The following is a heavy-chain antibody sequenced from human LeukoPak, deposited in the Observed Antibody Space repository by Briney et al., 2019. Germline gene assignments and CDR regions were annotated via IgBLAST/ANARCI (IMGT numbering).Heavy chain of an antibody. V-gene: IGHV1-2*02. CDR3: AREHSSSSGKVFDY. CDR2: INPNSGGT. J-gene: IGHJ4*02. CDR1: GYTFPGYY. Sequence: VASVTVSCKASGYTFPGYYIHWVRQAPGQGLEWMGWINPNSGGTNYAQKFQGRVTMTRDTSISTAYMELSRLRSDDTAVYYCAREHSSSSGKVFDYWGQGTLVTVSS. D-gene: IGHD6-6*01.